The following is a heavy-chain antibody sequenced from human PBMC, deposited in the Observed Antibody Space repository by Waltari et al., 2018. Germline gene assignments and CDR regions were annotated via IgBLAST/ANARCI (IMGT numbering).Heavy chain of an antibody. J-gene: IGHJ5*02. CDR3: AREGGTTGFGP. D-gene: IGHD3-16*01. V-gene: IGHV4-38-2*02. Sequence: QVQLQESGPGLVKPSETLSLTCVVSGYSISSGYYWGWIRQPPGKGLEWVANTYHSGSTYYNPSLMSRVTISVDTSKNPFSLKLSSVTAADTAVYYCAREGGTTGFGPWGQGTLVTVSS. CDR2: TYHSGST. CDR1: GYSISSGYY.